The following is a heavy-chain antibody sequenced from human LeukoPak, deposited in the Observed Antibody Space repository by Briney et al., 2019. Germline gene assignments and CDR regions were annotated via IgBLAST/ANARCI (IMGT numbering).Heavy chain of an antibody. J-gene: IGHJ6*03. V-gene: IGHV3-23*01. CDR3: AKSGDYYYYYYMDV. Sequence: PGGSLRLSCAASGFTFSNFAMTWVRQAPGKGLEWVSAISGSGGSTYYADSVKGRFTISRDNSKNTLYLQMNSLRAEDTAVYYCAKSGDYYYYYYMDVWGKGTTVTVSS. CDR1: GFTFSNFA. CDR2: ISGSGGST. D-gene: IGHD3-10*01.